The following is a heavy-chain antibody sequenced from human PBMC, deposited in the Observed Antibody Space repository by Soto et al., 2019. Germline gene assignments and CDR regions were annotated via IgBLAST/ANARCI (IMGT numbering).Heavy chain of an antibody. CDR2: IIPIFGTT. J-gene: IGHJ4*02. CDR1: ADSFSSYG. V-gene: IGHV1-69*01. Sequence: QVQLVQSGAEVKEPGSAVKVSCKAPADSFSSYGISWVRQAPGRGLEGRGGIIPIFGTTNYAEKFQGRVTITADESTNTAYMELSSLRSEDTALYYCARVFPDGWVEPGVVRGYLDTWGRGTLVTVSS. CDR3: ARVFPDGWVEPGVVRGYLDT. D-gene: IGHD3-3*01.